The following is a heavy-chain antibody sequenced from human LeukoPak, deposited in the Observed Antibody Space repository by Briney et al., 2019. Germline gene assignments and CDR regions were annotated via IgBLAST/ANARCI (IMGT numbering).Heavy chain of an antibody. J-gene: IGHJ5*02. Sequence: SETLSLTCTVSGGSISSSSYYWGWIRQPPGKGLERIGSIYYSGSTYYNPSLKSRVTISVDTSKNQFSLKLSSVTAADTAVYYCARFITMIVVATTWGQGTLVTVSS. CDR1: GGSISSSSYY. CDR2: IYYSGST. CDR3: ARFITMIVVATT. D-gene: IGHD3-22*01. V-gene: IGHV4-39*07.